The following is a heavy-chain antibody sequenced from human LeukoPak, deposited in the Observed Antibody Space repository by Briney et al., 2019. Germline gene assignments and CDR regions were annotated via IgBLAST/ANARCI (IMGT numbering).Heavy chain of an antibody. V-gene: IGHV3-66*04. J-gene: IGHJ6*03. CDR3: ARHFAQYCSGGSCYSYYYYYYMDV. CDR2: IYSGGST. Sequence: PGGSLRLSCAASGFTVSSNYMSWVRQAPGKGLEWVSVIYSGGSTYYADSVKGRFTISRDNSKNTLYLQMNSLRAEDTAVYYCARHFAQYCSGGSCYSYYYYYYMDVXXKGTXVTISS. CDR1: GFTVSSNY. D-gene: IGHD2-15*01.